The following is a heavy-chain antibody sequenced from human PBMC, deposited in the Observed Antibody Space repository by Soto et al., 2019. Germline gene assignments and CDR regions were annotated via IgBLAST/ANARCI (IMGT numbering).Heavy chain of an antibody. J-gene: IGHJ2*01. V-gene: IGHV6-1*01. CDR2: TYYRSKWYN. CDR1: GDSVSSTSAT. D-gene: IGHD6-19*01. Sequence: QVQLQQSGPGLVKPSQTLSLVCSISGDSVSSTSATWSWIRQSPSRGLEWLGRTYYRSKWYNDYAVSVKSRIAITPDTSKNHLSLHLSSVTPEDTALYFFARDGSGFHWYFDLWGRGTLVTVSS. CDR3: ARDGSGFHWYFDL.